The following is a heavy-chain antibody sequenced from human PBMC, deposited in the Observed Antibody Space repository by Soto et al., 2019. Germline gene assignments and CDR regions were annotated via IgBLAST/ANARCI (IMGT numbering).Heavy chain of an antibody. CDR2: INHSGST. V-gene: IGHV4-34*01. CDR1: GGSFSGYY. J-gene: IGHJ4*02. CDR3: ARGSPSGDYHY. Sequence: ASETLSLTCAVYGGSFSGYYWSWIRQPPGKGLEWIGEINHSGSTNYNPSLKSRVTISVDTSKNQFSLKLSSVTAAVTAVYYCARGSPSGDYHYWGQGTLVTVSS. D-gene: IGHD4-17*01.